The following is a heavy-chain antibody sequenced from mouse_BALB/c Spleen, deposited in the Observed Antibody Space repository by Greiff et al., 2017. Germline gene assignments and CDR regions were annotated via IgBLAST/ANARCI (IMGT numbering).Heavy chain of an antibody. V-gene: IGHV1-85*01. J-gene: IGHJ3*01. CDR1: GYTFTSYD. Sequence: VQLQESGAELVKPGASVKLSCKASGYTFTSYDINWVRQRPEQGLEWIGWIFPGDGSTKYNEKFQGKATITADTSSNTAYLQLSGLTSEDTAVYYCARGNYYGSTWFAYWGQGTLVTVSA. CDR3: ARGNYYGSTWFAY. D-gene: IGHD1-1*01. CDR2: IFPGDGST.